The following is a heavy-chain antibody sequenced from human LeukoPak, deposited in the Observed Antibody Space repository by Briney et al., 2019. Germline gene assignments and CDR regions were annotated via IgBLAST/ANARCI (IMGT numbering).Heavy chain of an antibody. D-gene: IGHD3-10*01. CDR1: GGSISSGGYY. CDR2: IYHSGST. CDR3: ARGHPYGSGSSDY. J-gene: IGHJ4*02. V-gene: IGHV4-30-2*01. Sequence: SETLSLTCTVSGGSISSGGYYWSWIRQPPGKGLEWIGYIYHSGSTYYNPSLKSRVTISVDRSKNQFSLKLSSVTAADTAVYYCARGHPYGSGSSDYWGQGTLVTVSS.